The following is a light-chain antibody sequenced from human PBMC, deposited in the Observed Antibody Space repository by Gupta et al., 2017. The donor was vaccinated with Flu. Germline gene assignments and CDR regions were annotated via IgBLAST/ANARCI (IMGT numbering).Light chain of an antibody. CDR2: WAS. CDR3: QQYYSTPFT. CDR1: QSVLYSSNNKNY. Sequence: NCKSSQSVLYSSNNKNYLAWYQQKPGQPPKLLIYWASNRESGVPDRFSGSGSGTDFTLTISSLQAEDVAVYYCQQYYSTPFTFGPGTKVDIK. V-gene: IGKV4-1*01. J-gene: IGKJ3*01.